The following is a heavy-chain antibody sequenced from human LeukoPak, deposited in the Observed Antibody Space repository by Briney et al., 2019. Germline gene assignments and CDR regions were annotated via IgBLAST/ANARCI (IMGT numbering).Heavy chain of an antibody. CDR2: IDPSDSYT. D-gene: IGHD3-9*01. J-gene: IGHJ6*04. V-gene: IGHV5-10-1*01. Sequence: GEPLKISCKGSGYRFTSYWISWVRQMPGKGLGWMGRIDPSDSYTNYSPSFQGHVTISADKSISTAYLQWSSLKASDTAMYYCARTTGYYNGYYYYGMDVWGKGTTVTVSS. CDR3: ARTTGYYNGYYYYGMDV. CDR1: GYRFTSYW.